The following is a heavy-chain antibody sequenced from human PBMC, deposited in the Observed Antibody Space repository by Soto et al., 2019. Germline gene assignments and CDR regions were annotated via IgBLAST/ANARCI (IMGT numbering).Heavy chain of an antibody. CDR1: GFXFSSHG. J-gene: IGHJ6*02. D-gene: IGHD1-26*01. CDR2: ISYDGSNK. Sequence: GLSCCASGFXFSSHGERWVRHAPGKGMEWVAVISYDGSNKYYADSVKVRFTISRDNSKKKLYLQMNSMRAEDTAVYYCARKTGGDYYYYGMDVRGQRTTGTVSS. V-gene: IGHV3-30*03. CDR3: ARKTGGDYYYYGMDV.